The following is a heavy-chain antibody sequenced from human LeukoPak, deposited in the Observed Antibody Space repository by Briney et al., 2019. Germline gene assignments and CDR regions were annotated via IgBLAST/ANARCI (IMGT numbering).Heavy chain of an antibody. CDR2: IYYSGST. CDR3: ARSLLIKFGGVVDF. D-gene: IGHD3-16*01. J-gene: IGHJ4*02. CDR1: GGSISSGGYY. Sequence: SQTLSLTCTVSGGSISSGGYYWSWIRQHPGKGLDWIGYIYYSGSTYYNPSLKSRVTISVDTSKNQFSLKLNSVTAADTAVYYCARSLLIKFGGVVDFWGQGTLVTVSS. V-gene: IGHV4-31*03.